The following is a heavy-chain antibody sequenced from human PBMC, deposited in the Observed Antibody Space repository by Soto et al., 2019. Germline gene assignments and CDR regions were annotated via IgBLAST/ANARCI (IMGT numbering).Heavy chain of an antibody. V-gene: IGHV3-74*02. CDR3: ASDLSGRADV. J-gene: IGHJ6*02. D-gene: IGHD3-10*01. Sequence: EVQLVESGGGLVRPGASLRLSCAASGFTFSSYWMHWVRQAPGKGLVWVSRMNEDGGTTDYADSVKGRFTISRDNAKNTLYLQMNSLRVEDTAVYYCASDLSGRADVWGQGTTVTVSS. CDR1: GFTFSSYW. CDR2: MNEDGGTT.